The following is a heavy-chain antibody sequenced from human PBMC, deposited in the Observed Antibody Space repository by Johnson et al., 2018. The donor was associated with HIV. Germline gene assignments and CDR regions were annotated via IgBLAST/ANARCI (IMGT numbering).Heavy chain of an antibody. J-gene: IGHJ3*02. CDR3: ARDLGPDGAFDI. V-gene: IGHV3-30*04. CDR1: GFTFRSYA. CDR2: ITYDGRNK. D-gene: IGHD5-24*01. Sequence: QVQLVESGGGVMQPGKSLRLSCEASGFTFRSYAMHWVRQAPGKGLEWVAVITYDGRNKYYTDSVKGRFIISRDNSKNMTNLQMNGLSDEDTAVYYCARDLGPDGAFDIWGQGTMVTVSS.